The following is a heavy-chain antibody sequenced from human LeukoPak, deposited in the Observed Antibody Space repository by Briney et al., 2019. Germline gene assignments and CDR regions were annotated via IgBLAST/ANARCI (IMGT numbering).Heavy chain of an antibody. CDR3: ARDRAVASPTVYYYYYGMDV. CDR2: IYSGGNT. CDR1: GFTVSSNY. J-gene: IGHJ6*02. D-gene: IGHD6-19*01. V-gene: IGHV3-53*01. Sequence: GRSLRLSCAASGFTVSSNYMSWVRQAPGKGLEWVSVIYSGGNTYYADSVKGRFTISRDNSKNTLYLQMNSLRAEDTAVYYCARDRAVASPTVYYYYYGMDVWGQGTTVTVSS.